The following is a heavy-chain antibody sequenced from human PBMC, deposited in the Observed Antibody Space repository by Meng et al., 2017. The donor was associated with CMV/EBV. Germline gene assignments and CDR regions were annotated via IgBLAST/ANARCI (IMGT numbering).Heavy chain of an antibody. CDR1: GGTFSSYS. D-gene: IGHD4-17*01. Sequence: AAEGWQPVSAETVSCKASGGTFSSYSISWLRQGPVQGLEWMGGIIPIFGTANYAQKFQGRVTITADESTSTAYAEPSSLRSEDTAVYYCAREVDDYGDGWYFDLWGRGTLVTVSS. V-gene: IGHV1-69*01. CDR2: IIPIFGTA. CDR3: AREVDDYGDGWYFDL. J-gene: IGHJ2*01.